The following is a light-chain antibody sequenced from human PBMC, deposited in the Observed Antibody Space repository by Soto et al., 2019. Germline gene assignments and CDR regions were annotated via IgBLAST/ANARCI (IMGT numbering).Light chain of an antibody. CDR2: DVS. V-gene: IGKV3-11*01. CDR3: QHRATWPPSVT. Sequence: EIVLTKSPATLSLSPRARATLSCRASQSVGNFLTWYQQKPGQAPRLLISDVSKRATGIPARFSGSGSGTDFTLTIMKLEPEDFAVYYCQHRATWPPSVTFGGGT. J-gene: IGKJ4*01. CDR1: QSVGNF.